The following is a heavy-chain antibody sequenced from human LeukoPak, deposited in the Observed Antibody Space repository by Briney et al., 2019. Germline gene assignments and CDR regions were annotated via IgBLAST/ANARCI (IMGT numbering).Heavy chain of an antibody. CDR3: AREVFEGQRQSDAFDV. V-gene: IGHV3-74*01. CDR1: GFTFSSHW. CDR2: VNGPGDWT. D-gene: IGHD6-25*01. Sequence: GGSLRLSCAASGFTFSSHWMHWVRQAPGEGLVWVSRVNGPGDWTHYADSVRGRFIISRDNAENTISLQMNNLRAEDTAVYFCAREVFEGQRQSDAFDVWGLGTMVTVSS. J-gene: IGHJ3*01.